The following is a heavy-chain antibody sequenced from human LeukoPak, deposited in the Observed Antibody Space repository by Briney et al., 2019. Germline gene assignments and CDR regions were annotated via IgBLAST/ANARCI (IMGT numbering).Heavy chain of an antibody. CDR3: ARNVIPATKGAFDI. Sequence: SETLSLTCTVSGDSLSTYFWSWIRQPAGKGLELIGGINTCRSTSYNPSLDSRVTMSLDTSREHFYLKLSSVTAADTAVYYCARNVIPATKGAFDIWGQGTLVAVSS. CDR1: GDSLSTYF. CDR2: INTCRST. J-gene: IGHJ3*02. V-gene: IGHV4-4*07. D-gene: IGHD1-26*01.